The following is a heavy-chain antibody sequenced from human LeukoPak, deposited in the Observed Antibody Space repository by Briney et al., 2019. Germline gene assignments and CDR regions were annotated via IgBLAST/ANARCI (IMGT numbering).Heavy chain of an antibody. J-gene: IGHJ5*02. CDR2: IYYSGST. CDR3: ARGYIVVVPAAMPYNWFDP. CDR1: GGSISSYY. V-gene: IGHV4-59*01. Sequence: SETLSLTCTVSGGSISSYYWSWIRQPPGKGLEWIGHIYYSGSTNYNPSLKSRVTISVDTSKNQFSLKLSSVTAADTAVYYCARGYIVVVPAAMPYNWFDPWGQGTLVTVSS. D-gene: IGHD2-2*01.